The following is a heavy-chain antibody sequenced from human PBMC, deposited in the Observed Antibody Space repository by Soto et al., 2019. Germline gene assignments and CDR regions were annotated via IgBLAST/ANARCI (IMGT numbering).Heavy chain of an antibody. Sequence: EVQLVESGGGLVQPGGSLRLSCAASGFTFSSYWMSWVRQAPGKGLEWVANIKQDGSEKYYVDSVKGRFTISRDNAKNSLYLQMNSLRAEDTAVYYCATDTHYDFWSGYYTHSDYCDYWGQGTMVTVSS. CDR3: ATDTHYDFWSGYYTHSDYCDY. CDR1: GFTFSSYW. J-gene: IGHJ4*02. V-gene: IGHV3-7*05. D-gene: IGHD3-3*01. CDR2: IKQDGSEK.